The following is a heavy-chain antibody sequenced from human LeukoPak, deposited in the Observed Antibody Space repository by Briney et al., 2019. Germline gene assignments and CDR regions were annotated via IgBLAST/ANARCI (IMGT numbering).Heavy chain of an antibody. Sequence: GGSLRLSCAASGFTFSSYGMHWVRQAPGKGLEWVAFIRYDGSNKYYADSVKGRFTISRDNAKNSLYLQMNTLRPEDTAVYYCARERQNKDFWSGGDYWGQGTLVTVSS. CDR2: IRYDGSNK. V-gene: IGHV3-30*02. CDR3: ARERQNKDFWSGGDY. J-gene: IGHJ4*02. CDR1: GFTFSSYG. D-gene: IGHD3-3*01.